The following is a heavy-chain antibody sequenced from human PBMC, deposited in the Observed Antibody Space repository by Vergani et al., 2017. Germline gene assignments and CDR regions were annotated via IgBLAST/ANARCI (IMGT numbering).Heavy chain of an antibody. V-gene: IGHV4-61*01. CDR1: GASVNRANYY. J-gene: IGHJ4*02. CDR3: ASTLCGGECYYDH. D-gene: IGHD2-21*01. CDR2: IYHSGGT. Sequence: QVQLQESGPGLVKPSETLSLTCTVSGASVNRANYYWSWIRQTPGTGLEWIGFIYHSGGTSYSPSLKSRVTISLDTSKNQFSLKVASVTAADTAVYYCASTLCGGECYYDHWGQGTLVTVSS.